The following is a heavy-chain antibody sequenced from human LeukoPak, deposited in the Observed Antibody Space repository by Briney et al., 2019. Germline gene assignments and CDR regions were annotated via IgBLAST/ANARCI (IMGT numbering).Heavy chain of an antibody. CDR3: ARRTGEYAFDI. CDR2: ISYIGST. J-gene: IGHJ3*02. D-gene: IGHD7-27*01. V-gene: IGHV4-59*08. CDR1: GGSFSSHY. Sequence: SETLSLTCTVSGGSFSSHYWSWIRQPPGKGLEWIVYISYIGSTNYNPSLKSRVTVSVDTSKNQFSLKLSSVTAADTAVYYCARRTGEYAFDIWGQGTMVTVSS.